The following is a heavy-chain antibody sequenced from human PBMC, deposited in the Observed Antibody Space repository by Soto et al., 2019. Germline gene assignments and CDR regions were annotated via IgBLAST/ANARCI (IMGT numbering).Heavy chain of an antibody. Sequence: SVKVSCKASGFTFTSSAVQWVRQARGQRLEWIGWIVVGSGNTSYAQKFQERVTITRDMSTSTANMELSSLRSEDTAVYYCAAVATPHLGYYYGMDVWGQGTTVTVSS. CDR3: AAVATPHLGYYYGMDV. V-gene: IGHV1-58*01. J-gene: IGHJ6*02. D-gene: IGHD2-15*01. CDR1: GFTFTSSA. CDR2: IVVGSGNT.